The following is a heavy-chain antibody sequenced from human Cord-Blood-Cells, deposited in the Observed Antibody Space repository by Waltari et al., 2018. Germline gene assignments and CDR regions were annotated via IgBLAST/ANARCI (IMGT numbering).Heavy chain of an antibody. CDR1: GASFSSYA. J-gene: IGHJ3*02. V-gene: IGHV1-69*12. Sequence: QVQLVQSGAVVKKPGSSVKVSCKASGASFSSYAISWVRQAPGQGLEWMGVIIPIFGTANDAQKFQGRVTITADESTSTAYMELSSLRSEDTAVYYCARGPNNLPLSAFDIWGQGTMVTVSS. CDR3: ARGPNNLPLSAFDI. D-gene: IGHD1-1*01. CDR2: IIPIFGTA.